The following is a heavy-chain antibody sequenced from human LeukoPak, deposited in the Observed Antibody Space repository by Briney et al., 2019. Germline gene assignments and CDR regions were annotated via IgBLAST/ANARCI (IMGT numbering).Heavy chain of an antibody. V-gene: IGHV3-15*01. CDR3: TTRGGSFSIFDY. CDR2: IKSKTDGGTT. J-gene: IGHJ4*02. CDR1: GFTFRDAG. D-gene: IGHD1-26*01. Sequence: GGSLRLSCAASGFTFRDAGMSWVRQAPGKGLEWVGRIKSKTDGGTTDYAAPVKGRFTISRDDSKNTLYLQMSSLKTEDTAVYYCTTRGGSFSIFDYWGQGTLVTVSS.